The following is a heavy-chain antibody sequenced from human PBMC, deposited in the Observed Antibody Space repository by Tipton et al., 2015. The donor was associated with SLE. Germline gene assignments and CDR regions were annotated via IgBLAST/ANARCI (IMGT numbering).Heavy chain of an antibody. CDR1: GFTFSDYY. V-gene: IGHV3-11*01. D-gene: IGHD2-15*01. CDR3: AREATDCSGGSCYQSY. J-gene: IGHJ4*02. CDR2: ISSSGSTI. Sequence: SLRLPCAASGFTFSDYYMSWIRQAPGKGLEWVSYISSSGSTIYYADSVKGRFTISRDNAKNSLYLQMNSLRAEDTAVYYCAREATDCSGGSCYQSYWGQGTLVTVSS.